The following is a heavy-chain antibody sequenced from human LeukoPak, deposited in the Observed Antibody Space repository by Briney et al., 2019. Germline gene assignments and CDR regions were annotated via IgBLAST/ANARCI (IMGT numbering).Heavy chain of an antibody. V-gene: IGHV3-13*01. Sequence: GGSLRLSCAASGFTFSSYDMHWVRQATGKGLEWVSAIGTAGDTYYPGSVKGRFTISRENAKNSLYLQMNSLRAGDTAVYYCARSHSSGWTYDYWGQGTLVTVSS. CDR3: ARSHSSGWTYDY. J-gene: IGHJ4*02. D-gene: IGHD6-19*01. CDR1: GFTFSSYD. CDR2: IGTAGDT.